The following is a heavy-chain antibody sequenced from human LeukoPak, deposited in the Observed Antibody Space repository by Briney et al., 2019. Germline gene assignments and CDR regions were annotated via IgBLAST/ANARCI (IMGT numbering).Heavy chain of an antibody. CDR1: GGSISSGGYY. J-gene: IGHJ6*02. CDR3: ARVRGQLGLLLLDYGMDV. V-gene: IGHV4-31*03. D-gene: IGHD6-13*01. Sequence: SQTLSLTCTVSGGSISSGGYYWSWIRQHPGKGLEWIGYIYYSGSTYYNPSLKSRVTISVDTSKNQFSLKLSSVTAADTAVYYCARVRGQLGLLLLDYGMDVWGQGTTVTVS. CDR2: IYYSGST.